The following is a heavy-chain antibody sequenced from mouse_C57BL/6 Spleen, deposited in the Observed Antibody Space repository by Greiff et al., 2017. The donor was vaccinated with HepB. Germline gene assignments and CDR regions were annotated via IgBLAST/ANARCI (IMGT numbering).Heavy chain of an antibody. V-gene: IGHV1-76*01. CDR2: IYPGSGNT. D-gene: IGHD1-1*01. Sequence: VQRVESGAELVRPGASVKLSCKASGYTFTDYYINWVKQRPGQGLEWIARIYPGSGNTYYNEKFKGKATLTAEKSSSTAYMQLSSLTSEDSAVYFCARWDYGSPFDYWGQGTTLTVSS. CDR3: ARWDYGSPFDY. J-gene: IGHJ2*01. CDR1: GYTFTDYY.